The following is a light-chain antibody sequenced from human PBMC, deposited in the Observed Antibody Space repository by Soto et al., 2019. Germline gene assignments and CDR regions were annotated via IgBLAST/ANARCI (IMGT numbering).Light chain of an antibody. Sequence: QSVLTQPPSSSGTPGQRVTISCSGRSSNIGSNTVNWYQQLPGTATKLLIYSNNQRPSGVPDRFSGAKSGTSASLAISGLQSEDEADYSCAAWDDSLKGWVFGGGTKVTVL. J-gene: IGLJ3*02. V-gene: IGLV1-44*01. CDR3: AAWDDSLKGWV. CDR1: SSNIGSNT. CDR2: SNN.